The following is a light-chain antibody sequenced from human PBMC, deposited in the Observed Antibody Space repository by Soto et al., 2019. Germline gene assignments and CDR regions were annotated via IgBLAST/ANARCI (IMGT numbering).Light chain of an antibody. Sequence: QSVLTQPRSVSGSPGQSITISCTGTSSDVGNYIFVSWYRQHPGKAPKLMIYDINNRPSGVSNRFSGSKSGNTASLTISGLQAEDEADYYCVSYTTSASYVFGTGTKVTV. CDR3: VSYTTSASYV. CDR2: DIN. J-gene: IGLJ1*01. V-gene: IGLV2-14*01. CDR1: SSDVGNYIF.